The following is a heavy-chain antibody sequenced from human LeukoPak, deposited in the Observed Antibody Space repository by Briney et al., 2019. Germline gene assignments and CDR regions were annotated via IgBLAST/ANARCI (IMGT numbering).Heavy chain of an antibody. CDR2: INHSGST. Sequence: PSETLSLTCAVYGGSFSGYYWSWIRQPPGKGLEWIGEINHSGSTNYNPSLKRRVTISVDTSKNQFSLKLSSVTAADTAVYYCARVGRRRNWFDPWGQGTLVTVSS. V-gene: IGHV4-34*01. CDR3: ARVGRRRNWFDP. J-gene: IGHJ5*02. CDR1: GGSFSGYY.